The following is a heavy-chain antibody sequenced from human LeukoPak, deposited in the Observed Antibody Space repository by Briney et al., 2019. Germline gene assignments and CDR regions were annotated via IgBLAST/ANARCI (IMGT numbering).Heavy chain of an antibody. D-gene: IGHD3-22*01. Sequence: GESLKISCKGSGYSFTSYWIGWVRQMPGEGLEWMGIIYPGDSDTRYSPSFQGQVTISADKSISTAYLQWSSLKASDTAMYYCARHGTYYDSSGYYYVWYFDYWGQGTLVTVSS. CDR1: GYSFTSYW. J-gene: IGHJ4*02. V-gene: IGHV5-51*01. CDR3: ARHGTYYDSSGYYYVWYFDY. CDR2: IYPGDSDT.